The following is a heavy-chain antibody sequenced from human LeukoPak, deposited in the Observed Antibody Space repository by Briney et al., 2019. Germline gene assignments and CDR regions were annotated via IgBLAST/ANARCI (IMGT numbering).Heavy chain of an antibody. Sequence: GASVKVSCKVSGYTLTELSMHWVRQAPGKGLEWMGGFDPEDGETIYAQKFRGRVTMTEDTSTGTAYMELSSLRSEDTAVYYCATSRRGELRSFDYWGQGTLVTVSS. D-gene: IGHD1-26*01. V-gene: IGHV1-24*01. CDR1: GYTLTELS. CDR2: FDPEDGET. CDR3: ATSRRGELRSFDY. J-gene: IGHJ4*02.